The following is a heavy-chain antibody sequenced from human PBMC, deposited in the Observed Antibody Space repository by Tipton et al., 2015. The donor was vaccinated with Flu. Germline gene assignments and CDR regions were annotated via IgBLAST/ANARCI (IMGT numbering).Heavy chain of an antibody. CDR3: ARLSYYDVDRKNFYFDY. V-gene: IGHV4-38-2*01. CDR2: FSPSGTA. D-gene: IGHD3-10*02. CDR1: TFSVSGIVY. J-gene: IGHJ4*02. Sequence: TLSLTCSVSTFSVSGIVYWGWIRQSPGEGLEWLGSFSPSGTAYHNPSLKSLVTISDDTSKGQFSLKLSSVTAADSAVYYCARLSYYDVDRKNFYFDYWGQGALVTVSS.